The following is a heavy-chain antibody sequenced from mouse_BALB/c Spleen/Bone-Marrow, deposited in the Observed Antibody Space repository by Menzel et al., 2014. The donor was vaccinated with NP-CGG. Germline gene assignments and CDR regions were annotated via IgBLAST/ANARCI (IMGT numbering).Heavy chain of an antibody. J-gene: IGHJ3*01. Sequence: VLLQQSGAELVEPGTSVKLSCKASGYNFTSYWINWVKLRPGQGLEWIGDIYPGSGSTNYNEKFKSKATLTIDTSSSTAYMQLSSLASEDSALYYCARFSQLGLLAYWGQGTLVTVSA. CDR2: IYPGSGST. D-gene: IGHD3-1*01. V-gene: IGHV1-55*01. CDR3: ARFSQLGLLAY. CDR1: GYNFTSYW.